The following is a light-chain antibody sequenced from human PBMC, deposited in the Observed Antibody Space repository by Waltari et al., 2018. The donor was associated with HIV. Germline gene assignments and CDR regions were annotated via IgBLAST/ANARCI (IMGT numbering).Light chain of an antibody. CDR1: RSNIGTYNL. J-gene: IGLJ3*02. V-gene: IGLV2-23*02. CDR2: EVS. CDR3: CSYAGSSTLV. Sequence: QSALTQPASVSGSPGQSITISCTGTRSNIGTYNLVSWHQQHPGKAPKTLIYEVSQRPSGVSNPFSGSKSGTTASLTISGLQAEDEADYYCCSYAGSSTLVFGGGTKVTVL.